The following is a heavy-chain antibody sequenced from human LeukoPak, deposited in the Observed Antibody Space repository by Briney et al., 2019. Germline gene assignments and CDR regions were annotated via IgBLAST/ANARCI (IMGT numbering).Heavy chain of an antibody. D-gene: IGHD3-3*01. Sequence: SETLSLTYTVSGYSISSGYYWGWIRQPPGKGLEWIGSIYHSGFTYYNPSLKSRLTISVDTSKNQFSLKLSSVTAADTAVYYCAKGGHITILAFDIWGQGTMVTVSS. J-gene: IGHJ3*02. CDR2: IYHSGFT. CDR3: AKGGHITILAFDI. CDR1: GYSISSGYY. V-gene: IGHV4-38-2*02.